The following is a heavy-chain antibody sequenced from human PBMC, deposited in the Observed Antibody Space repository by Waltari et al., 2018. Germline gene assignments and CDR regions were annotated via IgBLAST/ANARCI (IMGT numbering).Heavy chain of an antibody. CDR1: GFIFSDSW. CDR3: ARHGDFCFDY. Sequence: EVQVVESGGDWVQPGGSLRLSCAASGFIFSDSWMGWVRQAPGKGLEWVANIKKDGIVKYYADSVKGRFTISRDNTKNSVHLQMDSLRAEDTAVYYCARHGDFCFDYWGQGVLVTVSS. V-gene: IGHV3-7*01. CDR2: IKKDGIVK. D-gene: IGHD4-17*01. J-gene: IGHJ4*02.